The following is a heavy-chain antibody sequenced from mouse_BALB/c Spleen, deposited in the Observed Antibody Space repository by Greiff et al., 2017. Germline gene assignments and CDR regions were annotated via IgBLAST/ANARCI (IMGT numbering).Heavy chain of an antibody. CDR1: GFNIKDTY. D-gene: IGHD1-1*01. CDR2: IDPANGNT. Sequence: EVKLVESGAELVKPGASVKLSCTASGFNIKDTYMHWVKQRPEQGLEWIGRIDPANGNTKYDPKFQGKATITADTSSNTAYLQLSSLTSEDTAVYYCASAGSSSWFAYWGQGTLVTVSA. J-gene: IGHJ3*01. CDR3: ASAGSSSWFAY. V-gene: IGHV14-3*02.